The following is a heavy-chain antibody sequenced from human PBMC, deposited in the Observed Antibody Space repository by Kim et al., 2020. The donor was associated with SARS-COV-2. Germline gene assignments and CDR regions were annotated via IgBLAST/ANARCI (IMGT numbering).Heavy chain of an antibody. Sequence: GGSLRLSCAASGFTFSSYAMHWVRQAPGKGLEWVAVISYDGSNKYYADSVKGRFTISRDNSKNTLYLQMNSLRAEDTAVYYCARDNDWWLDHYRNYYGMDVWGQGTTVTVSS. CDR2: ISYDGSNK. CDR3: ARDNDWWLDHYRNYYGMDV. V-gene: IGHV3-30*04. J-gene: IGHJ6*02. D-gene: IGHD6-19*01. CDR1: GFTFSSYA.